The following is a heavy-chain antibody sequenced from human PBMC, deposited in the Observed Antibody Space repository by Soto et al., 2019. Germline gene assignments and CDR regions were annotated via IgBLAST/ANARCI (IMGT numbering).Heavy chain of an antibody. Sequence: GGSLRLSCSASGFTFSSYAMHWVRQAPGKGLEYVSAISSNGGSTYYADSVKGRFTISRDNSKNTLYLQMSSLRAEDTAVYYCVEGQVPAAPYYYYGMDVWGQGTTVTVSS. CDR1: GFTFSSYA. J-gene: IGHJ6*02. D-gene: IGHD2-2*01. CDR3: VEGQVPAAPYYYYGMDV. CDR2: ISSNGGST. V-gene: IGHV3-64D*06.